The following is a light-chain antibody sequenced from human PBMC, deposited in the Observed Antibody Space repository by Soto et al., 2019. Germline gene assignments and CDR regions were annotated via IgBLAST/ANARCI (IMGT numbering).Light chain of an antibody. Sequence: DIQMTQSPSTLSASVGDRVTITCRASQSISTWLAWYQQKPVKAPKLLIYKASSLESGVPSRFSGSGSGTEFTLTISSLQPDDFATYYCQQYNTYPLTFGGGTTVEIK. CDR2: KAS. J-gene: IGKJ4*01. CDR3: QQYNTYPLT. V-gene: IGKV1-5*03. CDR1: QSISTW.